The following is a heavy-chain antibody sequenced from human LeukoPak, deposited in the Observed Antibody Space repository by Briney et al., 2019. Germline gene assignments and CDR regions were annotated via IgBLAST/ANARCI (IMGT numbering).Heavy chain of an antibody. D-gene: IGHD3-22*01. Sequence: EAGGSLRLSCAASGFTFSSYAMSWVRQAPGKGLEWVSAISGSGGSTYYADSVKGRLTISRDNSKNTLYLQMNSLRAEDTAVYYCAKDPSQTDYYDRVNWFDPWGQGTLVTVSS. CDR3: AKDPSQTDYYDRVNWFDP. CDR1: GFTFSSYA. V-gene: IGHV3-23*01. CDR2: ISGSGGST. J-gene: IGHJ5*02.